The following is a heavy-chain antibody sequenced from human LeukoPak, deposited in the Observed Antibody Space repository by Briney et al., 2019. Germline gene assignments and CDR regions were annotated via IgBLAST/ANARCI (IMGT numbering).Heavy chain of an antibody. D-gene: IGHD4-17*01. V-gene: IGHV4-4*07. J-gene: IGHJ4*02. CDR2: LYTSGST. CDR3: ARGTVTTLFDY. CDR1: GGSISYYY. Sequence: SETLSLTCFVTGGSISYYYWSWIRQPAGKGLEWIGRLYTSGSTDYNPSLKSRVTMSVDTSKNQFSLKLRSVTAADTAVYYCARGTVTTLFDYWGQGTLVTVSS.